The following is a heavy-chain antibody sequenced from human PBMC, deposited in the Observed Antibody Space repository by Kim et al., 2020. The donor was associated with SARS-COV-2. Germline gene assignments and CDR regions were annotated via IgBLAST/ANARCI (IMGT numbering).Heavy chain of an antibody. CDR2: IWYDGSNK. CDR3: ARGDFGSSFGIAVAGLDY. V-gene: IGHV3-33*01. CDR1: GFTFSSYG. D-gene: IGHD6-19*01. J-gene: IGHJ4*02. Sequence: GGSLRLSCAASGFTFSSYGMHWVRQAPGKGLEWVAVIWYDGSNKYYADSVKGRFTISRDNSKNTLYLQMNSLRAEDTAVYYCARGDFGSSFGIAVAGLDYWGQGTLVTVSS.